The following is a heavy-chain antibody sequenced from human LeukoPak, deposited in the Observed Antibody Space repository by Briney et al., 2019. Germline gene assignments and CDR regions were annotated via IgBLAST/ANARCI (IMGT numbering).Heavy chain of an antibody. V-gene: IGHV4-59*01. CDR3: VRYKCYGNSGAYVDVFDI. CDR2: IYYSGST. D-gene: IGHD2-15*01. CDR1: GGSISGYY. Sequence: RTSETLSLTCIVSGGSISGYYWNWIRQPPGKGLEWIGYIYYSGSTNYNPSLKSRVTMSGDTSKNQISLKMTYVTAADTAVYYCVRYKCYGNSGAYVDVFDIWGQGTMVTVSS. J-gene: IGHJ3*02.